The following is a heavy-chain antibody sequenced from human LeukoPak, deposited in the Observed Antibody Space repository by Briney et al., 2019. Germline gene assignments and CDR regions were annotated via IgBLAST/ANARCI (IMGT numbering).Heavy chain of an antibody. D-gene: IGHD6-19*01. J-gene: IGHJ3*02. Sequence: SETLSLTCTVSGGSVSSRGYYWGWIRQPPGKGLEWIGNIYYSGNTYYNPSLKSRVTISVDTSKNQFSLKLSSVTAADTAVYYCARARYVSAWYAFDIWGQGTMVTVSS. V-gene: IGHV4-39*01. CDR2: IYYSGNT. CDR3: ARARYVSAWYAFDI. CDR1: GGSVSSRGYY.